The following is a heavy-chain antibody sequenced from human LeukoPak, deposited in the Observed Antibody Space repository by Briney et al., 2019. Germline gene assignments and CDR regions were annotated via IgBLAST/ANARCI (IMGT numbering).Heavy chain of an antibody. D-gene: IGHD2-2*01. CDR2: IYYSGNT. Sequence: SETLSLTCTVSGGSISSSSYYWGWIRQPPGKGLEWIGSIYYSGNTYYKVSLKSRVTISVDTSKTQFALKLRSVTAADTAVYYCMGYATATASFDYWGQGTLVTVSS. CDR3: MGYATATASFDY. CDR1: GGSISSSSYY. V-gene: IGHV4-39*01. J-gene: IGHJ4*02.